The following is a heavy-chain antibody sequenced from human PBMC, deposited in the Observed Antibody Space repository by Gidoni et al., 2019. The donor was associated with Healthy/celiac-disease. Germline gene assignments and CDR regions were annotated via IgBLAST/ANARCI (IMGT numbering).Heavy chain of an antibody. CDR1: GFSLSTSGVG. CDR3: AHSREGTYCSGGSCYSVGSWFDP. CDR2: IYWDDDK. D-gene: IGHD2-15*01. V-gene: IGHV2-5*02. J-gene: IGHJ5*02. Sequence: QITLKESGPTLVKPTQTLTLTCTFSGFSLSTSGVGVGWIRQPPGKALEWLALIYWDDDKRYSPSLKSRLTITKDTSKNQVVLTMTNMDPVDTATYYCAHSREGTYCSGGSCYSVGSWFDPWGQGTLVTVSS.